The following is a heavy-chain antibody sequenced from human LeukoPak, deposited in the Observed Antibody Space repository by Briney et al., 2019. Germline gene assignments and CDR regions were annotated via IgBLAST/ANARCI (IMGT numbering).Heavy chain of an antibody. V-gene: IGHV4-39*01. CDR2: ICYSGST. D-gene: IGHD3-16*01. CDR3: VRQTSSRSLRTGGKYYYGMDV. Sequence: SETLSLTCTVSGGSISSSSYYWGWIRQPPGKGLEWIGSICYSGSTYYNPSLKSRVTISVDTSKNQFSLKLSSVTAADTAVYYCVRQTSSRSLRTGGKYYYGMDVWGQGTTVTVSS. CDR1: GGSISSSSYY. J-gene: IGHJ6*02.